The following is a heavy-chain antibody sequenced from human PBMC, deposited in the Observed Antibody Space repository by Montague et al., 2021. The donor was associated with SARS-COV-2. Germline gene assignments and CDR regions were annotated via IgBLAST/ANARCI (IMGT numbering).Heavy chain of an antibody. CDR2: IYYSGST. Sequence: SETLPLTCTVSGGSISSSSYYWGWTRQPPGKGLEWIGSIYYSGSTYYNPSLKSRVTISVDTSKNQFSLKLSSVTAADTAVYYCARGGYSGYWDYWGQGTLVTVSS. CDR1: GGSISSSSYY. V-gene: IGHV4-39*07. D-gene: IGHD5-12*01. J-gene: IGHJ4*02. CDR3: ARGGYSGYWDY.